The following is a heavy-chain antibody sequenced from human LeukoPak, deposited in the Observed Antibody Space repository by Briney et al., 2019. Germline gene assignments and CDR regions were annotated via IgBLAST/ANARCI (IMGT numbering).Heavy chain of an antibody. CDR1: GVTFISDL. CDR2: IKQHGGEK. V-gene: IGHV3-7*01. Sequence: PWGSLRLSCAASGVTFISDLMNWGRKAPGEGLGWGANIKQHGGEKNYVDFVKGRFTISRDNATNSLDLQTNSLRAADTAMYYCARARGDGYQWYFALWGRGTLVTVSS. J-gene: IGHJ2*01. D-gene: IGHD5-24*01. CDR3: ARARGDGYQWYFAL.